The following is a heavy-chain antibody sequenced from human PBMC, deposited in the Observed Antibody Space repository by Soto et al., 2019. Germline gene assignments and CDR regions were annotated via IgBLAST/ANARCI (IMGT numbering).Heavy chain of an antibody. CDR2: IIPILGIA. D-gene: IGHD6-13*01. CDR3: ARGQGIAAPRVWFDP. Sequence: QVQLVQSGAEVKKPGSSVKVSCKASGGTFSSYTISWVRQAPGQGLEWMGRIIPILGIANYAQKFQGRVTITADKSTSTAYMELSSLRSEDTAVYYCARGQGIAAPRVWFDPCGQGTLVTVSS. CDR1: GGTFSSYT. V-gene: IGHV1-69*02. J-gene: IGHJ5*02.